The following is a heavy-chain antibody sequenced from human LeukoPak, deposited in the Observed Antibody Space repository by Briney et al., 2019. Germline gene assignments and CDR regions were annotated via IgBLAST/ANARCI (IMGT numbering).Heavy chain of an antibody. CDR3: ARDHVTGYSGSFEDY. D-gene: IGHD1-26*01. CDR2: ISSGGSTI. Sequence: GGSLRLSCAVSGFTFSSYEMNWVRQAPGKGLEWISYISSGGSTIYYADSVKGRFTISRDNAKNSLYLQMNSLRAEDTAVYYCARDHVTGYSGSFEDYWGQGTLVTVSS. J-gene: IGHJ4*02. CDR1: GFTFSSYE. V-gene: IGHV3-48*03.